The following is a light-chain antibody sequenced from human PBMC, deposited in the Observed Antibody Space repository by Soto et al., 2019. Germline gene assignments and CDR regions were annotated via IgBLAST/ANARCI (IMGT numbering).Light chain of an antibody. CDR3: QQYNSYSRT. CDR1: QSIVRW. CDR2: DAS. J-gene: IGKJ1*01. V-gene: IGKV1-5*01. Sequence: DIQMTQSPSTLSASVGDRVTITCRASQSIVRWLAWYQQKPGKAPKLLIYDASSLESGVPSRFSGSGSGTEFTITISSLQPDDFATYYCQQYNSYSRTVGQGTKVEIK.